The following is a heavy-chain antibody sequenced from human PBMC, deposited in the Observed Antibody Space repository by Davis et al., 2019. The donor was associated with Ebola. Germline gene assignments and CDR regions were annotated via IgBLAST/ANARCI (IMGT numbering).Heavy chain of an antibody. CDR1: GYTFKNYG. V-gene: IGHV1-18*01. Sequence: ASVKVSCKASGYTFKNYGITWVRQAPGQGLEWMGWITASNGNTHYAQKLQDRITMTIDTSTSTAYKGLQSLRYDDTAVYYCARDPWGSEKDYWGQGTLITVSS. D-gene: IGHD7-27*01. CDR2: ITASNGNT. J-gene: IGHJ4*02. CDR3: ARDPWGSEKDY.